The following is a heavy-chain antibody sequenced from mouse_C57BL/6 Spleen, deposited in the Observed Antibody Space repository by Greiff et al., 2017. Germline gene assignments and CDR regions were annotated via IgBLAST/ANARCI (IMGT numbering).Heavy chain of an antibody. CDR2: IHPNSGST. D-gene: IGHD2-4*01. Sequence: QVQLQQPGAELVKPGASVKLSCKASGYTFTSYWMHWVKQRPGQGLEWIGMIHPNSGSTNYNEKFKSKATLTVDKSSSTAYMQLSSLTSEDSAVYYCAREGGYDYEGYWGQGTTLTVSS. CDR3: AREGGYDYEGY. CDR1: GYTFTSYW. J-gene: IGHJ2*01. V-gene: IGHV1-64*01.